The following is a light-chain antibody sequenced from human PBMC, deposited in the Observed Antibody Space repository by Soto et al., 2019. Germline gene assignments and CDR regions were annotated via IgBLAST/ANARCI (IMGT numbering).Light chain of an antibody. CDR2: GTS. J-gene: IGKJ2*01. V-gene: IGKV3-20*01. CDR1: QSVSSTY. CDR3: QQYCSPPLYT. Sequence: EIVLTQSPGTLSLSPGERATLSCRAGQSVSSTYLAWYQQKPGQSPRLLIYGTSNRATDIPDRFSGSGSGTDFTLSISRLEPEDFAVYYCQQYCSPPLYTFGQGTKVEIK.